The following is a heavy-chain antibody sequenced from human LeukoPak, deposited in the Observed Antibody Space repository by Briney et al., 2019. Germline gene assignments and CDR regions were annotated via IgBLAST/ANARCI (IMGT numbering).Heavy chain of an antibody. J-gene: IGHJ2*01. CDR2: INHSGST. CDR3: ARGGYHSWSGYETPLVWYFDL. D-gene: IGHD3-3*01. V-gene: IGHV4-34*01. Sequence: TSETLSLTCAVYGESFSGYYWSWIRQPPGKGLEWIGEINHSGSTNYNPSLKSRVTISVDTSKNQFSLKLSSVTAADTAVYYCARGGYHSWSGYETPLVWYFDLWGRGTLVTVSS. CDR1: GESFSGYY.